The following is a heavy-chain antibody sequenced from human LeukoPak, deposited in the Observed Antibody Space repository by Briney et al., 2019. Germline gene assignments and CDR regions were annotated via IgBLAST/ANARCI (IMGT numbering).Heavy chain of an antibody. CDR3: ATLPTPDY. CDR2: IYYSGST. J-gene: IGHJ4*02. CDR1: GGSISSYY. V-gene: IGHV4-59*08. Sequence: PSETLSLTCTVSGGSISSYYWSWIRRHPGKGLDWIGYIYYSGSTNYNPSLKSRVSISVDTSKNQFSLKLSSVTAADTAVYYCATLPTPDYWGQGTLVTVSS.